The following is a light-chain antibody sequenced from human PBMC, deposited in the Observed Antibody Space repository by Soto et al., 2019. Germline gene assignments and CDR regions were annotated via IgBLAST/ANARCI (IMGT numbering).Light chain of an antibody. V-gene: IGKV3-20*01. J-gene: IGKJ3*01. CDR3: QQFASSPVFT. Sequence: EIVLTQSPGTLSLSTGERATLSCRASQTINNRYLAWYQQKPGQAPRLLIYGASSRATGIPDRFSGSGSGTDFTLTISRLEPEDFEVYYCQQFASSPVFTFGPGKKVDMK. CDR2: GAS. CDR1: QTINNRY.